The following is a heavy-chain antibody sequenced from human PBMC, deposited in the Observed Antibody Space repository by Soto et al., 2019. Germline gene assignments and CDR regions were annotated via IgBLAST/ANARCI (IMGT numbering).Heavy chain of an antibody. CDR2: ILYSGNT. Sequence: QLQLQESGPGLVKPSETLSLTCTVSGDSISSSSYSWVWIRQPPGKGLEWTGSILYSGNTFYNPSLESRVTMSVDTSRNQFSLKLNSVTAADPAVYYCARRGRMKEFDFWGQGTLVTVSS. CDR3: ARRGRMKEFDF. J-gene: IGHJ4*02. V-gene: IGHV4-39*01. CDR1: GDSISSSSYS. D-gene: IGHD3-10*01.